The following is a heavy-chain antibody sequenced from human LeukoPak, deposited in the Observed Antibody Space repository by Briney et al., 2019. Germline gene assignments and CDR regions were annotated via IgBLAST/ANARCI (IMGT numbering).Heavy chain of an antibody. Sequence: SGTLSLTCAVSGGSISGSNWCWWSWVRQPPGKGLEWIGETYHTGSTNYNPSLKSRVTISLDKSKNQFSLTLTSVTAADTAMYYCATRYSVWPKWGPGTLVTVSS. CDR1: GGSISGSNW. J-gene: IGHJ4*02. CDR3: ATRYSVWPK. D-gene: IGHD5/OR15-5a*01. V-gene: IGHV4-4*02. CDR2: TYHTGST.